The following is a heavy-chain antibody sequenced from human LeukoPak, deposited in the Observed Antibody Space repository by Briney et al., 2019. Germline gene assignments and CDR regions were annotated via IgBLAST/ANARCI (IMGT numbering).Heavy chain of an antibody. CDR2: IYYSGST. CDR1: GGSISSHY. D-gene: IGHD3-22*01. J-gene: IGHJ4*02. V-gene: IGHV4-59*11. CDR3: ARAPYYYDSSGYYSPFDY. Sequence: SETLSLTCTVSGGSISSHYWSWIRQPPGKGLEWIGYIYYSGSTNYNPSLKSRVTISVDTSKNQFSLKLSSVTAADTAEYYCARAPYYYDSSGYYSPFDYWGQGTLVTVSS.